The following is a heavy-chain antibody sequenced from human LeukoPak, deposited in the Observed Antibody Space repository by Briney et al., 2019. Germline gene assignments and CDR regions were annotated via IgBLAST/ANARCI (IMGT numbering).Heavy chain of an antibody. CDR3: ARVPHRDYYDTLRGAFDI. D-gene: IGHD3-22*01. J-gene: IGHJ3*02. CDR1: RSLLPDSGFY. Sequence: TLSPTLHVPRSLLPDSGFYRGSIRQDPGQGPVRLRYNYFSGSTYYNPSLKSRVTISVDTSKNQFSLKLSSVTAADTAVYYCARVPHRDYYDTLRGAFDIWGQGTMVTVSS. CDR2: NYFSGST. V-gene: IGHV4-31*02.